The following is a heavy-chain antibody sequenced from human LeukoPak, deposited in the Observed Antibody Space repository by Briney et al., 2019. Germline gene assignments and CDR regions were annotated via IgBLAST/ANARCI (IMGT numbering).Heavy chain of an antibody. D-gene: IGHD3-22*01. Sequence: ASVKVSCKASGYTFTSYGISWVRQAPGQGLEWMGWISAYNGNTNYAQKLQGRVAMTTDTSTSTAYMELRSLRSEDTAVYYCATVTWYYYDRPGDYWGQGTLVTVSS. CDR3: ATVTWYYYDRPGDY. V-gene: IGHV1-18*01. CDR2: ISAYNGNT. CDR1: GYTFTSYG. J-gene: IGHJ4*02.